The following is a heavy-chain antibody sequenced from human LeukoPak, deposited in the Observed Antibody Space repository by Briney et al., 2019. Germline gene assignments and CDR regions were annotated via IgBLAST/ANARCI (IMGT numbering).Heavy chain of an antibody. CDR3: ARKLPVYGRGYYFDY. CDR1: GGSISSSSYS. Sequence: SETLSLTCTVSGGSISSSSYSWGWIRQPPGKGLEWIGSIYYSGTTYYNPSLKSRVTISVDTSKNQFSLKLSSVTAADTAVYYCARKLPVYGRGYYFDYWGQGTLVTVSS. D-gene: IGHD5/OR15-5a*01. CDR2: IYYSGTT. V-gene: IGHV4-39*07. J-gene: IGHJ4*02.